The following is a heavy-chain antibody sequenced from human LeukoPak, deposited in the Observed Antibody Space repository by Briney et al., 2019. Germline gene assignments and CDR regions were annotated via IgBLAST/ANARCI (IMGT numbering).Heavy chain of an antibody. D-gene: IGHD6-13*01. CDR1: GFTFSSFA. J-gene: IGHJ6*03. Sequence: PGGSLRLSCAASGFTFSSFALSWVRQVPGKGLEWISSISADGRATNYADSPNGRFTISRDNSKNMLYLQMSSLRADDTAVYYCAKTAAKNAYYYYYMDVWGRGTTVTV. V-gene: IGHV3-23*01. CDR3: AKTAAKNAYYYYYMDV. CDR2: ISADGRAT.